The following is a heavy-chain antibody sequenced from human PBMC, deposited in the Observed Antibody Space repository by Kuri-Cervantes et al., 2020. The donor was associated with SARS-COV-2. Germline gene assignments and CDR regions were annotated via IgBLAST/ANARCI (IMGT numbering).Heavy chain of an antibody. V-gene: IGHV4-34*12. Sequence: SETLSLTCYVYAGTFSAYCWSWIRQPPGKGLEWIGEIIHGGSTNYNPSLKSRVTMSVDTSKNQFSLKLSSVTVADTAVYYCARVVRGVVDYWGQGTLVTVSS. CDR1: AGTFSAYC. J-gene: IGHJ4*02. CDR3: ARVVRGVVDY. D-gene: IGHD3-10*01. CDR2: IIHGGST.